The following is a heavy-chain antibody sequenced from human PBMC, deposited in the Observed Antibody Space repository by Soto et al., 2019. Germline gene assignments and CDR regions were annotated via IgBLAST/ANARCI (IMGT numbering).Heavy chain of an antibody. CDR1: GFTFSSYA. CDR3: AKDWDYDSSGYYSFDY. D-gene: IGHD3-22*01. V-gene: IGHV3-23*01. Sequence: GGSLRLSCAASGFTFSSYAMSLVRQAPGKGLEWVSAISGSGGSTYYADSVKGRFTISRDNSKNTLYLQMNSLRAEDTAVYYCAKDWDYDSSGYYSFDYWGEGTLVTVSS. J-gene: IGHJ4*02. CDR2: ISGSGGST.